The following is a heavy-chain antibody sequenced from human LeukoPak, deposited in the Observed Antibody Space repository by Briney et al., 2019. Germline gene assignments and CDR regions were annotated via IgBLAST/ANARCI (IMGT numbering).Heavy chain of an antibody. Sequence: SETLSLPCAVYVGSFSCYYGSWIRHPPGKGLEWIGEIKHSGSTNYNPSLKSRVTISVDTSKTQFSLKLSSVTAADTAVYYCAGAGDYGDYRGDDFAYWGQGTLVTVSS. CDR3: AGAGDYGDYRGDDFAY. CDR1: VGSFSCYY. D-gene: IGHD4-17*01. CDR2: IKHSGST. V-gene: IGHV4-34*01. J-gene: IGHJ4*02.